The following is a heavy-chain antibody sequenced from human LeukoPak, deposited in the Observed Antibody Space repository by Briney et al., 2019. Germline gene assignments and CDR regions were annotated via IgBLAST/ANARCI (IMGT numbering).Heavy chain of an antibody. Sequence: GGSLRLSCAASGFSFSDYGTHWVRQAPGKGLEWVSSITSSSTYISYADSLKGRFTISRDNAKNSLYLQMNSLRAEDTAVYYCARSTRSSPDAFDIWGQGTMVTVSS. CDR1: GFSFSDYG. CDR2: ITSSSTYI. J-gene: IGHJ3*02. V-gene: IGHV3-21*01. CDR3: ARSTRSSPDAFDI. D-gene: IGHD6-6*01.